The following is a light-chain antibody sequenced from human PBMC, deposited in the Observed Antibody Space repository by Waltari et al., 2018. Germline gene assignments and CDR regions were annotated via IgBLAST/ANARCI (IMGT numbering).Light chain of an antibody. CDR2: QDS. CDR3: QAWDSGTALYV. CDR1: KLGDKY. V-gene: IGLV3-1*01. Sequence: SYELTQPPSVSVSPGQTASITCPGDKLGDKYACWYQQKPGQSPVLVIYQDSKRPSGIPERFSGSNSGNTATLTISGTQAMDEADYYCQAWDSGTALYVFGTGTKVTVL. J-gene: IGLJ1*01.